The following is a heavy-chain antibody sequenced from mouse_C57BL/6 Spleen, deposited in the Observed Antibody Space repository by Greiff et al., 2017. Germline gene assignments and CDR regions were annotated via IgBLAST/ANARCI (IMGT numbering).Heavy chain of an antibody. Sequence: VMLMESGAELARPGASVKLSCKASGYTFTSYGISWVKQRTGQGLEWIGEIYPRSGNTYYNEKFKGKATLTADKSSSTAYMELRSLTSEDSAVYFCAREKVYDALAGAMDYWGQGTSVTVSS. CDR3: AREKVYDALAGAMDY. V-gene: IGHV1-81*01. D-gene: IGHD2-3*01. CDR1: GYTFTSYG. J-gene: IGHJ4*01. CDR2: IYPRSGNT.